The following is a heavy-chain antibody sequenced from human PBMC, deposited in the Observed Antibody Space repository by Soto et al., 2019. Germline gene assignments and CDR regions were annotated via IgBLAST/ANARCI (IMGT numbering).Heavy chain of an antibody. V-gene: IGHV4-38-2*01. Sequence: SETLSLTCAVSGYSISSGYYWGCIRQTPGKGLEWIASIYHSGSTYYNPSLKSRVTISVDTSKNQFSLKLTSVTAADTAVYYCARGAATVTPGWFDPWGQGIMVTVSS. CDR2: IYHSGST. CDR1: GYSISSGYY. CDR3: ARGAATVTPGWFDP. J-gene: IGHJ5*02. D-gene: IGHD4-17*01.